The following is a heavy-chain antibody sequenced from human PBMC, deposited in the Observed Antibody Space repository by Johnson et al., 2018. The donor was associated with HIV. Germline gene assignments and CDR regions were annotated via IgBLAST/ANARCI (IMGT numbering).Heavy chain of an antibody. J-gene: IGHJ3*02. CDR2: LSYAGSKE. CDR1: GFTFRTYA. Sequence: QVQLVESGGGVVQPGRSLRLSCAVSGFTFRTYAMHCVRPAPGKGLEWVAVLSYAGSKETYVDSVKGRFNLSRDSSKNTLYLQMNSLRAEDTAVYYCARVGVSGYDLAAFDIWGQGTMVTVSS. CDR3: ARVGVSGYDLAAFDI. V-gene: IGHV3-30-3*01. D-gene: IGHD5-12*01.